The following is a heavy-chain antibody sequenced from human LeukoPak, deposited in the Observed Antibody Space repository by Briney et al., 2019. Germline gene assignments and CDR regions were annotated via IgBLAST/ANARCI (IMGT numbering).Heavy chain of an antibody. CDR3: ARGRYYYGSGSYYNPHYFDY. CDR2: IYYSGST. CDR1: GGSIGSYY. J-gene: IGHJ4*02. V-gene: IGHV4-59*01. D-gene: IGHD3-10*01. Sequence: SETLSLTCTVSGGSIGSYYWSWIRQPPGKGLEWIGYIYYSGSTNYNPSLKSRVTISVDTSKNQFSLKLSSVTAADTAVYYCARGRYYYGSGSYYNPHYFDYWGQGTLVTVSS.